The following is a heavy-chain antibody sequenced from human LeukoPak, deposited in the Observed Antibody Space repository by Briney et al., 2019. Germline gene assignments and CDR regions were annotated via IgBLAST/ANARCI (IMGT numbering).Heavy chain of an antibody. CDR1: GYTFTSYG. V-gene: IGHV1-18*01. J-gene: IGHJ4*02. CDR2: ISAYNGNT. Sequence: GAAVKVSFKASGYTFTSYGISWVRQAPGQGLEWMGWISAYNGNTNDAQKLQGRATMTTDTSTSTAYIELRSLRSDDTTVYYCARDRYCSSTRCYAYHFDYWGQGTLVTVSS. D-gene: IGHD2-2*01. CDR3: ARDRYCSSTRCYAYHFDY.